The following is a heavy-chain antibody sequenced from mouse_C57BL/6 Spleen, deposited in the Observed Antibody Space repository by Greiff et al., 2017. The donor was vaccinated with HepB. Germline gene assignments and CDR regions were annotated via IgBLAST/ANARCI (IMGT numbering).Heavy chain of an antibody. J-gene: IGHJ4*01. V-gene: IGHV1-78*01. CDR2: IYPRDGST. D-gene: IGHD3-2*02. Sequence: VQRVESDAELVKPGASVKISCKVSGYTFTDHTIHWMKQRPEQGLEWIGYIYPRDGSTKYNEKFKGKATLTADKSSSTAYMQLNSLTSEDSAVYFCARRAAQAYYYAMDYWGQGTSVTVSS. CDR3: ARRAAQAYYYAMDY. CDR1: GYTFTDHT.